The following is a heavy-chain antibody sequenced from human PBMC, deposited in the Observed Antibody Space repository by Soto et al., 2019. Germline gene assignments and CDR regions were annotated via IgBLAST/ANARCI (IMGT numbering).Heavy chain of an antibody. J-gene: IGHJ4*02. CDR2: IIPMFGTA. D-gene: IGHD3-22*01. CDR1: GDTFSSYA. CDR3: ARVGPAHYYDSSGYYSPLDY. V-gene: IGHV1-69*01. Sequence: QVQLVQSGAEVKKPGSSVKVSCKASGDTFSSYAINWVRQAPGQGLEWMGGIIPMFGTANYVQKFKGRVTITAGESTSTVYMELSSLRSEDTAVYYCARVGPAHYYDSSGYYSPLDYWGQGTLVTVSS.